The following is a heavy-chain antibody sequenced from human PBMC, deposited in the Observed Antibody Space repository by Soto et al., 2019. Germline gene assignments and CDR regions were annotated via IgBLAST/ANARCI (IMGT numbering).Heavy chain of an antibody. CDR2: IHPGESDT. CDR3: ARHEATYYNFYGMDV. J-gene: IGHJ6*02. Sequence: GESLKISCKIYGYSFTTYWIAWVRQMPGKGLEWMGSIHPGESDTRYSPSFQGQVTISADRSITTAYLQWSSLKASDTAMYYCARHEATYYNFYGMDVWGQGTTVTVS. V-gene: IGHV5-51*01. CDR1: GYSFTTYW.